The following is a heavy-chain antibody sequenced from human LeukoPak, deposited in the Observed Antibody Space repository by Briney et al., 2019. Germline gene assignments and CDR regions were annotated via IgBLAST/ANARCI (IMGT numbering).Heavy chain of an antibody. D-gene: IGHD3-10*01. CDR2: ISYDGHYK. V-gene: IGHV3-30*04. CDR1: GFSFSDYS. J-gene: IGHJ4*02. Sequence: PGRSLRLSCAASGFSFSDYSMHWVRQATGKGMEWVAFISYDGHYKYYADSVNGRFTISRDNSKNTLYLQMNSLRPEDTAVYFCARDQQVGGNYYYLDYWGQGTLVTVSS. CDR3: ARDQQVGGNYYYLDY.